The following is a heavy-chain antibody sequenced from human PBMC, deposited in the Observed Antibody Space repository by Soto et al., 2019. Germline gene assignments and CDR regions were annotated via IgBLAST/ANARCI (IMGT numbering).Heavy chain of an antibody. Sequence: GESLKISCQGSGYRFTSSWIGWVRQMPGKGLEWLGNVYPSDSDVRYSPSFEGRVTISADNSINTAYLHLLNLKASDTAIYSSTKGANSPFDSWGKGTRVTVSS. CDR2: VYPSDSDV. CDR1: GYRFTSSW. D-gene: IGHD3-16*01. V-gene: IGHV5-51*01. CDR3: TKGANSPFDS. J-gene: IGHJ4*02.